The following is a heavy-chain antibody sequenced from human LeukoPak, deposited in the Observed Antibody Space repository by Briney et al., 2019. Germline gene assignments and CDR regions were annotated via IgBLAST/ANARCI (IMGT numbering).Heavy chain of an antibody. CDR1: AGSVSSNRHY. D-gene: IGHD1-1*01. Sequence: SETLSLTCTVVAGSVSSNRHYWGWIRQPPGKGLEWIASINYSGTTFYNPSLKSRPTISIDTSTNQFSLKLSAVTAADTAAYYCASWKLVTIHGAFDVWGQGTRVTVTS. CDR3: ASWKLVTIHGAFDV. J-gene: IGHJ3*01. V-gene: IGHV4-39*01. CDR2: INYSGTT.